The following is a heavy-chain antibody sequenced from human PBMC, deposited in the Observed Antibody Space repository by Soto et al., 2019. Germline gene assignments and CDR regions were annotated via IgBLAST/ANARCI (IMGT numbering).Heavy chain of an antibody. CDR2: MNPNSENT. CDR3: ERGTRITIFGVVETNLDY. V-gene: IGHV1-8*01. J-gene: IGHJ4*02. CDR1: GYTFTSYD. D-gene: IGHD3-3*01. Sequence: ASVKVSCKASGYTFTSYDINWVRQATGQGLEWMRWMNPNSENTGYTQKLQGRDTMTRNTSISTAYIELSSLRSEDTAVYYCERGTRITIFGVVETNLDYWGQGTLVTVSS.